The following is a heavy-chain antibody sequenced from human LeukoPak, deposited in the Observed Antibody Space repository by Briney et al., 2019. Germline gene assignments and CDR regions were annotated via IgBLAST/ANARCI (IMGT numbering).Heavy chain of an antibody. CDR3: ARVDYGGKGGYFDY. CDR1: GYTFTGYY. Sequence: SVKVSCKASGYTFTGYYMHWVRQAPGQGLEWMGGIIPIFGTANYAQKFQGRVTITTDESTSTAYMELSSLRSEDTAVYYCARVDYGGKGGYFDYWGQGTLVTVSS. V-gene: IGHV1-69*05. J-gene: IGHJ4*02. CDR2: IIPIFGTA. D-gene: IGHD4-23*01.